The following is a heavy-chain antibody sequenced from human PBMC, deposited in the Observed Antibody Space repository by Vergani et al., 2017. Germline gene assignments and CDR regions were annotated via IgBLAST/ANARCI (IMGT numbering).Heavy chain of an antibody. J-gene: IGHJ6*03. Sequence: QVQLVQSGAEVKKPGASVKVSCKASGYTFTGYYMHWVRQAPGQGLEWMGWINPNSGGTNYAQKFQGRVTMTRDTSISTAYMELSSLRSEDTAVYYCARGGAYCGGDCRYYYYYMDVWGKGTTVTVSS. CDR2: INPNSGGT. CDR1: GYTFTGYY. CDR3: ARGGAYCGGDCRYYYYYMDV. D-gene: IGHD2-21*02. V-gene: IGHV1-2*02.